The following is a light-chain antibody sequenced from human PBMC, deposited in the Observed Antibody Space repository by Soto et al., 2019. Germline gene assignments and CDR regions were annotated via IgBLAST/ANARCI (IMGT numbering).Light chain of an antibody. CDR2: KAS. CDR3: QHYNSYSEA. Sequence: DIQMTQSPSTLSGSVGDRVTITCRASQTISSWLAWYQQKPGKAPKLLTYKASTLKSGVPSRFSGSGSGTEFTLTISSLQPDDFATYYCQHYNSYSEAFGQGTKVEIK. J-gene: IGKJ1*01. CDR1: QTISSW. V-gene: IGKV1-5*03.